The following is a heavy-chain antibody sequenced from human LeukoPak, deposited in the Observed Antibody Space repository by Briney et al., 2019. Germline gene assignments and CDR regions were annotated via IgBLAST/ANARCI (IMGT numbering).Heavy chain of an antibody. CDR1: GYTFTSYY. CDR3: ARDGNRYYYDSSGYYY. D-gene: IGHD3-22*01. CDR2: INPSGGST. V-gene: IGHV1-46*01. J-gene: IGHJ4*02. Sequence: ASVKVSCKASGYTFTSYYMHWVRQAPGQGLEWMGIINPSGGSTSYAQKFQGRVTMTRDTSTSTVYMELSSLRSEDTAVYYCARDGNRYYYDSSGYYYWGQGTLVTVSS.